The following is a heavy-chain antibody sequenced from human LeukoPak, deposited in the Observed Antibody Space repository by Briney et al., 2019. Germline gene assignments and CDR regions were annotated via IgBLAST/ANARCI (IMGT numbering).Heavy chain of an antibody. Sequence: PGGSLRLSCAASGFPFSGYWMHWVRQAPGKGLVWVSRIDDDGAGTTYADSVKGRFTISRDNAKNTLYLQMNSLRVEDTAVYYCARRASGYDAWGQGTLVTVSS. CDR3: ARRASGYDA. D-gene: IGHD5-12*01. J-gene: IGHJ5*02. CDR1: GFPFSGYW. CDR2: IDDDGAGT. V-gene: IGHV3-74*01.